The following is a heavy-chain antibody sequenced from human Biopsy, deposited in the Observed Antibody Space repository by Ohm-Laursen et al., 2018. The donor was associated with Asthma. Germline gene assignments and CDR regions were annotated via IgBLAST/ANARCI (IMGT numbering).Heavy chain of an antibody. D-gene: IGHD6-6*01. Sequence: SLRLSCAASGFAVSRDHMFWVRQAPGKGLGWVSFIWYDGRKKTYADSVKGRFTISRDNSKNTLYLQMNSLRAEDTAVYYCARKIAARGGMGVWGQGTTVAVSS. CDR3: ARKIAARGGMGV. CDR1: GFAVSRDH. J-gene: IGHJ6*02. V-gene: IGHV3-33*07. CDR2: IWYDGRKK.